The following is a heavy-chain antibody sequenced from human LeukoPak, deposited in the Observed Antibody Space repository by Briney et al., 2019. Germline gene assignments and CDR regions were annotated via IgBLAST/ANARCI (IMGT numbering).Heavy chain of an antibody. J-gene: IGHJ4*02. Sequence: SETLSLTCTVSGGSISSYYWSWIRQPAGKGLEWIGRIYTSGSTNYNPSLKSRVTMSVDTSKNQFSLKLSSVTAADTAVYYCARDLSGYSYGYLDYWGQGTLVTVSS. V-gene: IGHV4-4*07. CDR2: IYTSGST. CDR3: ARDLSGYSYGYLDY. D-gene: IGHD5-18*01. CDR1: GGSISSYY.